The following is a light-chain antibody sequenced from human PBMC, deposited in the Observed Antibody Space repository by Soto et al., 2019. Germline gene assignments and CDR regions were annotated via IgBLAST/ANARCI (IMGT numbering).Light chain of an antibody. J-gene: IGLJ1*01. V-gene: IGLV1-40*01. CDR1: SSNIGARYD. Sequence: QSALTQPPSVSGAPGQRVTISCTGSSSNIGARYDVHWYQCLPGTAPKLLIYGVKNRPSGVSYRFSASKSAFTASLTISGLQAEDEAHYYCSSYTTSYFYVFGPGTKVTVL. CDR2: GVK. CDR3: SSYTTSYFYV.